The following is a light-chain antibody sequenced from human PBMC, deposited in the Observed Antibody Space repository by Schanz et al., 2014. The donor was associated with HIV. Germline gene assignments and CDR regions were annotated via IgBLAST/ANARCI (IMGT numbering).Light chain of an antibody. CDR2: DVN. CDR1: NSDISTYNY. J-gene: IGLJ3*02. Sequence: QSALTQPPSASGSPGQSITISCTGLNSDISTYNYVSWYQQNPGKAPNLIIYDVNKRPSAVPDRFSGSRSGNTASLTVSGLQAEDEGDYYCSSFAGRRNLLFGGGTKLTVL. CDR3: SSFAGRRNLL. V-gene: IGLV2-8*01.